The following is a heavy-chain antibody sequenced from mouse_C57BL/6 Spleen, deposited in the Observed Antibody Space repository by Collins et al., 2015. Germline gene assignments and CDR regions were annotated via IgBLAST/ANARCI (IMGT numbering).Heavy chain of an antibody. Sequence: AELVKPGASVKISCKASGYAFSSYWMNWVKQRPGKGLEWIGQIYPGDGDTNYNGKFKGKATLTADKSSSTAYMQLSSLTSEDSAVYFCARSGTPWFAYWGQGTLVTVSA. V-gene: IGHV1-80*01. CDR2: IYPGDGDT. J-gene: IGHJ3*01. CDR3: ARSGTPWFAY. CDR1: GYAFSSYW. D-gene: IGHD2-14*01.